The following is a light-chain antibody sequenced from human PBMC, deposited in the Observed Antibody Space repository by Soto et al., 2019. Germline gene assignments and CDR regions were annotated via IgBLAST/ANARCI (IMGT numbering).Light chain of an antibody. CDR1: QGIRDE. CDR3: QHYGSSPPP. CDR2: AAS. V-gene: IGKV1-17*01. J-gene: IGKJ1*01. Sequence: IQITQSPSCRSASVGDRVTITCRASQGIRDELGWYQQKAGKAPNLLISAASRLQSGVPSRFSGSGSGTDFTLTITRLEPEDFAVYYCQHYGSSPPPFGLGTKVDIK.